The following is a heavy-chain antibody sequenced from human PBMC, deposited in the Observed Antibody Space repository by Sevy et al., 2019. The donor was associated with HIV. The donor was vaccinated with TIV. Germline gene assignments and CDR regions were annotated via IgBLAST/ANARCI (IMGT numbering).Heavy chain of an antibody. CDR3: AKDGELYYYDSSGYTRYY. J-gene: IGHJ4*02. Sequence: GGSLRLSCAASGFTFSSYAMSWVRQAPGKGLEWVSAISGSGGSTYYADSVKGRFTISRDNSKNTLYLQMNSLRAEDTAVYYCAKDGELYYYDSSGYTRYYWGQGTLVTVSS. CDR1: GFTFSSYA. V-gene: IGHV3-23*01. CDR2: ISGSGGST. D-gene: IGHD3-22*01.